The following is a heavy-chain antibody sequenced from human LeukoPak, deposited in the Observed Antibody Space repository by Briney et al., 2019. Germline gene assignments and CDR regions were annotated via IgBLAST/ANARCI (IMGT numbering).Heavy chain of an antibody. V-gene: IGHV4-39*01. CDR2: IYYSGST. D-gene: IGHD1-26*01. Sequence: SETLSLTCTVSGGSISSSSYYWGWIRQPPGKGLEWIGSIYYSGSTYYNPSLKSRVTISVDTSKNQFSLKLSSVTAADTAVYYCARRGVGLSGNYPVFDYWGQGTLVTVSS. CDR1: GGSISSSSYY. J-gene: IGHJ4*02. CDR3: ARRGVGLSGNYPVFDY.